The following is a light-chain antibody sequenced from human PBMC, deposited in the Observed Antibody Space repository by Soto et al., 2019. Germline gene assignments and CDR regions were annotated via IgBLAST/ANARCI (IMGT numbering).Light chain of an antibody. CDR1: QSVTTN. CDR3: QQYNDWPPFT. J-gene: IGKJ2*01. V-gene: IGKV3-15*01. CDR2: GAS. Sequence: EIVMSQSPATLSVSPGERVTFSCRASQSVTTNLAWYQQKPGQAPRLLIYGASIRATAIPARFSGSGSGTEFTRTISSLQSEDFAVYYCQQYNDWPPFTFGQGTKLEIK.